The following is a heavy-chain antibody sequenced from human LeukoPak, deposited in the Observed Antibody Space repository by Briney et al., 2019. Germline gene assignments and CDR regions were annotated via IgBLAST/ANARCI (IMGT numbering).Heavy chain of an antibody. CDR2: IKQDGSEK. V-gene: IGHV3-7*01. Sequence: GGSLRLSCAASGFNFSSYWMSWVRQAPGKGLEWVANIKQDGSEKYYVDSVKGRFTISRDNSKNTLYLQMNSLRAEDTAVYYCAREIRGAFDIWGQGTMVTVSS. CDR3: AREIRGAFDI. J-gene: IGHJ3*02. CDR1: GFNFSSYW.